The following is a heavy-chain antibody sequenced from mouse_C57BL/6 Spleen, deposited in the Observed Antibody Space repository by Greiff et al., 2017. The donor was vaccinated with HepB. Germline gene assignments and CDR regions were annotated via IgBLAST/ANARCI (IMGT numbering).Heavy chain of an antibody. CDR3: AREGLYQRWMDY. CDR1: GCTFTSYW. Sequence: QVQLQQPGAELVKPGASVKMSCKASGCTFTSYWITWVKQRPGQGLEWIGDIYPGSGSTNYNEKFKSKATLTVDTSSSTAYMQLSSLTSEDSAVYYCAREGLYQRWMDYWGQGTSVTVSS. J-gene: IGHJ4*01. D-gene: IGHD1-1*02. CDR2: IYPGSGST. V-gene: IGHV1-55*01.